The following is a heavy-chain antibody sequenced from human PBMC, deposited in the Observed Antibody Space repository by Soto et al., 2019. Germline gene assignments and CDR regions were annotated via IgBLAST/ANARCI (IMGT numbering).Heavy chain of an antibody. Sequence: GGSLRLSCTASGFTFSSYAMSWVRQAPGKGLEWVSAISGSGGSTYYADSVKGRFTISRDNSKNTLYLQMNSLRAEDTAVYYCAKDLAPVRLLPRQQLDYWGQGTLVTVSS. CDR2: ISGSGGST. CDR1: GFTFSSYA. V-gene: IGHV3-23*01. CDR3: AKDLAPVRLLPRQQLDY. J-gene: IGHJ4*02. D-gene: IGHD6-13*01.